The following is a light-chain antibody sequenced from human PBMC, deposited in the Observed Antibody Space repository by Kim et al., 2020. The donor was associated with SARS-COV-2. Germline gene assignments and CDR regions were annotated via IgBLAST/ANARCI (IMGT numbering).Light chain of an antibody. CDR1: KMGDKY. J-gene: IGLJ2*01. CDR3: QAWDSSTVV. V-gene: IGLV3-1*01. CDR2: QDS. Sequence: SVSPGQNAIITCSGDKMGDKYACWYQQKPGQSPVLVIYQDSKRPSGIPERFSGSNSGNTATLTISGTQAMDEADYYCQAWDSSTVVFGGGTQLTVL.